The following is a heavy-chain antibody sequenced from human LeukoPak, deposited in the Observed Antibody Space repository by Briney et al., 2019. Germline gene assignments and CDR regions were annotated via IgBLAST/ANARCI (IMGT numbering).Heavy chain of an antibody. J-gene: IGHJ5*02. V-gene: IGHV4-59*01. CDR1: GGSISSYY. CDR2: IYGSGST. D-gene: IGHD1-1*01. CDR3: AREGTSGTHLNWFDP. Sequence: PSETLSLTCIASGGSISSYYWSWIRQPPGKGLEWIGHIYGSGSTNYNPSLKSRVTLSVDTSKNQFSLKLSSVTAADTAVYYCAREGTSGTHLNWFDPWGQGTLVTVSS.